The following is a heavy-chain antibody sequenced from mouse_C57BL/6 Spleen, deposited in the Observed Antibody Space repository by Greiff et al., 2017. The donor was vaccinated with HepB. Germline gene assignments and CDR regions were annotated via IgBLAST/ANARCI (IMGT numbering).Heavy chain of an antibody. CDR1: GYSITSGYY. CDR2: ISYDGSN. CDR3: ARERGTSYFDY. V-gene: IGHV3-6*01. Sequence: EVKLQDSGPGLVKPSQSLSLTCSVTGYSITSGYYWNWIRQFPGNKLEWMGYISYDGSNNYNPSLKNRISITRDTSKNQFFLKLNSVTTEDTATYYCARERGTSYFDYWGQGTTLTVSS. D-gene: IGHD5-1*01. J-gene: IGHJ2*01.